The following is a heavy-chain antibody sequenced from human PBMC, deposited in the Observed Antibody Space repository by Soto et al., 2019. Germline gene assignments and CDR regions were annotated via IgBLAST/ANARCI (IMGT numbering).Heavy chain of an antibody. CDR1: GFTLSSHA. CDR3: AREGMTTASAYYYYYGMDV. J-gene: IGHJ6*02. CDR2: ILSDGSEK. D-gene: IGHD4-17*01. Sequence: PGGSLRLSCAVSGFTLSSHAMHWVRQAPGKGLEWVALILSDGSEKYYVDSVKGRFTISRDNAKNSLYLQMNSLRAEDTAVYYCAREGMTTASAYYYYYGMDVWGQGTTVTVSS. V-gene: IGHV3-30*04.